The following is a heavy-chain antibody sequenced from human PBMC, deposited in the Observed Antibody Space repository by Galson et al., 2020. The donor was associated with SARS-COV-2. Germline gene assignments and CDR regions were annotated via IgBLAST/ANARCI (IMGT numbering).Heavy chain of an antibody. Sequence: SETMSLTCTVSGDSISSGGSYWSWIRQHPGRGLEWIGHINYSGNTYYNPSLKSRIILSVDTSKNQFSLKLSSVTAADTATYVCAGNKQLLFDFWGRGTLVSVTS. CDR2: INYSGNT. V-gene: IGHV4-31*03. CDR1: GDSISSGGSY. J-gene: IGHJ4*02. CDR3: AGNKQLLFDF. D-gene: IGHD5-18*01.